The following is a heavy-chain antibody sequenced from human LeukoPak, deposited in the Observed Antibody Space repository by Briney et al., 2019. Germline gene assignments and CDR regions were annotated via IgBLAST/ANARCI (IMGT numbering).Heavy chain of an antibody. CDR2: IRWNSNNI. J-gene: IGHJ4*02. D-gene: IGHD6-19*01. V-gene: IGHV3-9*01. CDR1: GFTFDDYA. Sequence: GRSLRLSCAVSGFTFDDYAMHWVRHAPGKGLEWVSGIRWNSNNIGYADSVKGRFTISRDNAKNSLYLQMNSLRAEDTALYYCAKAISGWYSTVNYWGQGTLVTVSS. CDR3: AKAISGWYSTVNY.